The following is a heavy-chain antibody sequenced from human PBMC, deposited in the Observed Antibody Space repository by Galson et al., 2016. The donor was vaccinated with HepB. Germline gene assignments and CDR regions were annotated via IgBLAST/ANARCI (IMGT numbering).Heavy chain of an antibody. V-gene: IGHV4-34*01. J-gene: IGHJ6*03. CDR1: GGSFTGYY. CDR2: IGHSGDT. CDR3: ARGRAYSNGWGSYYSYMDV. D-gene: IGHD6-19*01. Sequence: ETLSLTCAVYGGSFTGYYWSWIRQSPGKGLEWIGKIGHSGDTNYNPSVKSRVTISIDKSKNQFSLRLTSVTAADTATYYCARGRAYSNGWGSYYSYMDVWGKGTTVIVSS.